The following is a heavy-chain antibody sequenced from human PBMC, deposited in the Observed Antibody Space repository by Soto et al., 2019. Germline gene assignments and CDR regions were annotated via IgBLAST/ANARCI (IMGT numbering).Heavy chain of an antibody. D-gene: IGHD3-9*01. CDR3: ARGYDILAGYSTLFDY. CDR1: GGSISSYY. J-gene: IGHJ4*02. CDR2: IYYSGRT. V-gene: IGHV4-59*01. Sequence: QVQLQESGPGLVKPSETLPLTCTVSGGSISSYYWSWIRQPPGKGLEWIGYIYYSGRTNYNPSLKSRVTITVDTSKNQFSLKLSSVTAADTAVYYCARGYDILAGYSTLFDYWGQGTLVTVSS.